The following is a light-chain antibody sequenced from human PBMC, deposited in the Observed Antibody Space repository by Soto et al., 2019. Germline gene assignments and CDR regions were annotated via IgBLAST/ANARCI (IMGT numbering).Light chain of an antibody. J-gene: IGLJ1*01. CDR2: DVT. CDR3: CSYVGSYTFV. CDR1: SGDVGAYNY. Sequence: QSVLTQPRSVSGSPGQSVTISCTGTSGDVGAYNYVSWYQQSPGKAPQLMIYDVTKRPSGVPDRFSGSKSGNAASLTISGLHAEDEADYYCCSYVGSYTFVFGTGTKATAL. V-gene: IGLV2-11*01.